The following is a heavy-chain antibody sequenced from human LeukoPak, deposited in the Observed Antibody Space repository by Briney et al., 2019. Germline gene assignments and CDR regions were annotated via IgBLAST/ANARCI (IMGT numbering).Heavy chain of an antibody. CDR1: GYTFTDYY. CDR3: ARDGDSSGYYYCGS. J-gene: IGHJ4*02. D-gene: IGHD3-22*01. Sequence: GASVKVSCKASGYTFTDYYIHWVRQAPGQGLEWMGRIDPNSGGTNYAQKLQGRVTMTRDTSISTAYMELSRLRSDDTAVYYCARDGDSSGYYYCGSWGQGTLVTVSS. V-gene: IGHV1-2*06. CDR2: IDPNSGGT.